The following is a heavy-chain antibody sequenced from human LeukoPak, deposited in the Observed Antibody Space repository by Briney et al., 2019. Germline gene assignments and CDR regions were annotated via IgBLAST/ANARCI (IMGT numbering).Heavy chain of an antibody. D-gene: IGHD3-3*01. CDR1: GFTFSSYS. CDR2: ISSSSSYI. CDR3: ATFREITIFGVVISYYFDY. V-gene: IGHV3-21*01. J-gene: IGHJ4*02. Sequence: GGSLRLSCAASGFTFSSYSMNWVRQAPGKGLEWVSSISSSSSYIYYADSVKGRFTISRDNAKNSLYLQMNSLRAEDTAVYYCATFREITIFGVVISYYFDYWGQGTLVTVSS.